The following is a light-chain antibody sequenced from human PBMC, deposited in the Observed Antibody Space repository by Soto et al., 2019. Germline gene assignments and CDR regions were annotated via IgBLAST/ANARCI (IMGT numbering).Light chain of an antibody. Sequence: EIVMTQSPVTLSVSPGERATLSCRASQSVSSNLAWYQQKPGQAPSLLIYGAFTRATVIPARFSGTGSGTEFTLTISSLQSEDFALYYCQQYNDWPLTFGQGTKVDI. CDR1: QSVSSN. CDR2: GAF. V-gene: IGKV3-15*01. CDR3: QQYNDWPLT. J-gene: IGKJ1*01.